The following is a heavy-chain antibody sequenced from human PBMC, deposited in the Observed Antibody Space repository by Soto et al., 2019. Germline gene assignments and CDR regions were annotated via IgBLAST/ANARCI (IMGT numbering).Heavy chain of an antibody. CDR1: GGSISSSSYY. Sequence: SETLSLTCTVSGGSISSSSYYWGWIRQPPGKGLEWIGSVYYTGSTYYNPSLKSRVTMSVDTSKNQFSLKLNSVTAADTAVYFCARLISARPDYWGQGTLVTVSS. CDR2: VYYTGST. D-gene: IGHD6-13*01. CDR3: ARLISARPDY. V-gene: IGHV4-39*01. J-gene: IGHJ4*02.